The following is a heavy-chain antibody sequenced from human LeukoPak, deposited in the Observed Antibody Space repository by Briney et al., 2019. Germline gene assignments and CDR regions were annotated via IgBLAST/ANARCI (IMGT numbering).Heavy chain of an antibody. D-gene: IGHD5-12*01. Sequence: PGGSLRLSCAASGFTVSSNYMSWVRQAPGKGLEWVSVIYSGGSTYYADSVKGRFTISRDNSKNTLYLQMSSLRTEDTAVYYCVRRSSGYDYWGQGTLVTVSS. J-gene: IGHJ4*02. CDR1: GFTVSSNY. V-gene: IGHV3-66*01. CDR3: VRRSSGYDY. CDR2: IYSGGST.